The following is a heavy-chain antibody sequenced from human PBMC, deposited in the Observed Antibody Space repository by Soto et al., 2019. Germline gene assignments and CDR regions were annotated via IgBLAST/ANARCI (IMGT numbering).Heavy chain of an antibody. V-gene: IGHV1-69*01. CDR2: IIPIFGTA. Sequence: QVQLVQSGAEVKKPGSSVKVSCKASGGTFSSYAISWVRQAPGQGLEWMGGIIPIFGTANYAQKFQGRVTITADESTRTAYMELRSLITEDTAVYYCSRGGNSHQYRHVLDYWGQGTLVTVSS. CDR1: GGTFSSYA. CDR3: SRGGNSHQYRHVLDY. J-gene: IGHJ4*02. D-gene: IGHD2-21*01.